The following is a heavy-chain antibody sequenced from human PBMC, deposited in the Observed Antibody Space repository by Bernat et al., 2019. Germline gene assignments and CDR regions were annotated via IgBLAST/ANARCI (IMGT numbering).Heavy chain of an antibody. CDR2: INHSGST. Sequence: QVQLQQWGAGLLKPSETLSLTCAVYGGSFSGYYWSWIRQPPGKGLEWIGEINHSGSTNYNPSLKSPATISVDTSKNQFSLKLSSVTAADTAVYYCARGDGDKDAFDSWGQGTMVTVSS. V-gene: IGHV4-34*01. J-gene: IGHJ3*02. CDR1: GGSFSGYY. D-gene: IGHD4-17*01. CDR3: ARGDGDKDAFDS.